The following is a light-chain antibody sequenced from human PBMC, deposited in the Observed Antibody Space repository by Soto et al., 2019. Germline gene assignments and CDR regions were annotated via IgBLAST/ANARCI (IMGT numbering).Light chain of an antibody. J-gene: IGKJ1*01. CDR1: QSIGFW. V-gene: IGKV1-5*03. Sequence: DIQMTPSPSTLSASVVARVTITCRASQSIGFWWAWYQRKLGTAPKLLIYKTSTLDSGVPLRFSGSGSGTEFTLPISSLQADDFSTYYCQQYINYFRTFGQGTKVDI. CDR3: QQYINYFRT. CDR2: KTS.